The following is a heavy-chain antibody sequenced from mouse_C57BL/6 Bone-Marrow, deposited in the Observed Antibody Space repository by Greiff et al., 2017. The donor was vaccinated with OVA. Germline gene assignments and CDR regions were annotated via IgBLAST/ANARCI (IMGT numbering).Heavy chain of an antibody. Sequence: EVKVVESGGGLVKPGGSLKLSCAASGFTFSSYAMSWVRQTPEKRLEWVATISDGGSYTYYPDNVKGRFTITRDNAKNNLYLQMSHLKSEDTAMYYCARDRGDITVVEGLYYFDYWGRGTALTVTA. V-gene: IGHV5-4*01. D-gene: IGHD1-1*01. CDR3: ARDRGDITVVEGLYYFDY. J-gene: IGHJ2*01. CDR1: GFTFSSYA. CDR2: ISDGGSYT.